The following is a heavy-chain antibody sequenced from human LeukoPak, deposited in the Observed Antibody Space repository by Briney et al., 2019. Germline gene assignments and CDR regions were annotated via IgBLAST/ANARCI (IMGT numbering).Heavy chain of an antibody. V-gene: IGHV1-46*01. CDR2: INPSGGST. CDR3: ARDRGQLATSAPTYYFDY. Sequence: VKVSCKASGYTFTSYYMHWVRQAPGQGLEWMGIINPSGGSTSYAQKFQGRVTMTRDTSTSTVYMELSSLRSEDTAVYYCARDRGQLATSAPTYYFDYWGQGTLVTVSS. CDR1: GYTFTSYY. J-gene: IGHJ4*02. D-gene: IGHD6-6*01.